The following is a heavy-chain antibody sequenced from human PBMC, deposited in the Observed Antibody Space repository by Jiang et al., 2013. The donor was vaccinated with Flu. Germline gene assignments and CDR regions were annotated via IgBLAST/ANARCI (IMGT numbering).Heavy chain of an antibody. J-gene: IGHJ4*02. V-gene: IGHV3-33*01. CDR2: IWYDGSNK. Sequence: QLLESGGGVVQPGRSLRLSCAASGFTFSSYGMHWVRQAPGKGLEWVAVIWYDGSNKYYADSVKGRFTISRDNSKNTLYLQMNSLRAEDTAVYYCARVYRQVAVAGAIDYWGQGTLVTVSS. CDR1: GFTFSSYG. D-gene: IGHD6-19*01. CDR3: ARVYRQVAVAGAIDY.